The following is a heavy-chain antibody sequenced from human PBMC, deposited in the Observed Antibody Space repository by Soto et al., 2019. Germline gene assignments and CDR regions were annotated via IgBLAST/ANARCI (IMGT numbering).Heavy chain of an antibody. Sequence: PSETLSLTWTLSAGSISSSSYYWGWIRQPPGKGLEWNGSIYYSASTYYNPSLKSRVTISVDTSKNQFSLKLSSVTAADTAVYYCATLIPSTDSREYYFDCWGQGTLVTVSS. V-gene: IGHV4-39*01. D-gene: IGHD3-16*01. J-gene: IGHJ4*02. CDR1: AGSISSSSYY. CDR3: ATLIPSTDSREYYFDC. CDR2: IYYSAST.